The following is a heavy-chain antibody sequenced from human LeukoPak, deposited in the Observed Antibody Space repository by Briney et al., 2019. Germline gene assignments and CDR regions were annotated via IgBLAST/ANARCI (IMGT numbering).Heavy chain of an antibody. D-gene: IGHD3-10*01. CDR1: GGSISSYY. Sequence: SETLSLTCTVSGGSISSYYWSWIRQPPGKGLEWIGYIYYGGSTNYNPSLKSRVTISVDTSKNQFSLKLSSVTAADTAVYYCARELLWFGGSAFDIWGPGTMVTVSS. CDR3: ARELLWFGGSAFDI. CDR2: IYYGGST. J-gene: IGHJ3*02. V-gene: IGHV4-59*01.